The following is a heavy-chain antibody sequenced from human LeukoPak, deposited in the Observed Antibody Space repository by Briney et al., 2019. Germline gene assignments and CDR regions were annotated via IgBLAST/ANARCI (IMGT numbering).Heavy chain of an antibody. Sequence: GRSLRLSCVASGIIFSIFRMNWVSQASGKGLEWVSAIRGSGGSTYYADFVKGRFTISRDNSKNTLYLQMNSLRAEDTAVYYCAKGPGGDAFDVWGQGTMVTVSS. CDR1: GIIFSIFR. J-gene: IGHJ3*01. CDR3: AKGPGGDAFDV. CDR2: IRGSGGST. V-gene: IGHV3-23*01.